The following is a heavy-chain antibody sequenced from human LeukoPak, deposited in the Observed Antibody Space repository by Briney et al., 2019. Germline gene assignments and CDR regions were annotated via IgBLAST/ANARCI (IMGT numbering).Heavy chain of an antibody. V-gene: IGHV1-18*01. Sequence: ASVKVSCKASGYTFTSYGISWVRQAPGQGLEWMGWNSAYNGNTNYAQKVRDRVTMTTDTSTNTAYMELRRLRSDDTAVYYCASVLVPGQMATLDSWGQGTLVTVSS. D-gene: IGHD2-2*01. J-gene: IGHJ4*02. CDR1: GYTFTSYG. CDR3: ASVLVPGQMATLDS. CDR2: NSAYNGNT.